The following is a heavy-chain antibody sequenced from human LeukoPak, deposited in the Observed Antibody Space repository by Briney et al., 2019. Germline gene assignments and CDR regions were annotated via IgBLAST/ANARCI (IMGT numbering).Heavy chain of an antibody. CDR1: GFTFSDYG. CDR3: AKGDNSNHPDY. V-gene: IGHV3-30*02. CDR2: IRFDGSYK. Sequence: GGSLRLSCAASGFTFSDYGMHWVRQAPGKGLEWVAFIRFDGSYKYYADSVKGRFTISRHNSKNTLYLQMNGLRAEDTAVYYCAKGDNSNHPDYWGQGTLVTVSS. D-gene: IGHD4-23*01. J-gene: IGHJ4*02.